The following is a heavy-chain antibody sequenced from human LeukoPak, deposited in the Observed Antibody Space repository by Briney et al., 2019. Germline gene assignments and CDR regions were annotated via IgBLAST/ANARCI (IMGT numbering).Heavy chain of an antibody. V-gene: IGHV1-2*06. Sequence: ASVKVSCKTSGFTFTDHYIHWVRQAPGQGLEWMGRINPNTGGTNYAQNFQGRVTMTRDTSISTAYMELSSLRSDDTAVYCCARDQYTYGYYGYYYSYMDVWGKGPRSPSP. CDR1: GFTFTDHY. D-gene: IGHD3-10*01. J-gene: IGHJ6*03. CDR2: INPNTGGT. CDR3: ARDQYTYGYYGYYYSYMDV.